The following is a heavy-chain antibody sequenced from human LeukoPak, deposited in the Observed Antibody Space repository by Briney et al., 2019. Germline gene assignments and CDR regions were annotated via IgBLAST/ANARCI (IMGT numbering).Heavy chain of an antibody. Sequence: GASVKVSCKASGYTFTSYDINWVRQATGQGLEWMGWMNPNSGNTGYAQKFQGRVTMTRNTSISTAYMELSSLRSEDTAVYYCARNGGNNWNYVQDYWGQGTLVTVSS. CDR1: GYTFTSYD. D-gene: IGHD1-7*01. V-gene: IGHV1-8*01. CDR2: MNPNSGNT. CDR3: ARNGGNNWNYVQDY. J-gene: IGHJ4*02.